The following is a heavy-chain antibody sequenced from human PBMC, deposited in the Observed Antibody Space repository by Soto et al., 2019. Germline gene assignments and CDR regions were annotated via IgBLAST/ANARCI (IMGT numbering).Heavy chain of an antibody. CDR1: GYTFTSYD. J-gene: IGHJ4*02. V-gene: IGHV1-8*01. Sequence: QVQLVQSGAEVKKPGASVKVSCKASGYTFTSYDINWVRQATGQGLEWMGWMNPNSGNTGYAQKSQGRVTRTRKTPKSTPYRDLTTRNPKNPAVNYCPRGKVDNFDYWGQGTLVTVSS. CDR3: PRGKVDNFDY. D-gene: IGHD1-26*01. CDR2: MNPNSGNT.